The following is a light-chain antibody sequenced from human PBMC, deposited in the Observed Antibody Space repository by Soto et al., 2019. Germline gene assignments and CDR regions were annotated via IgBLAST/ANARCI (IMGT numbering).Light chain of an antibody. J-gene: IGLJ2*01. Sequence: QSALTQPASVSGSPGQSITISCTGTSSDVGGYNYVSWYQQHPGKAPKLMIYEVSNRPSGVSNRFSGSKSGNTASLTISGLQSEDEAGYYCAAWDDSLNGPVFGGGTQLTVL. V-gene: IGLV2-14*01. CDR2: EVS. CDR1: SSDVGGYNY. CDR3: AAWDDSLNGPV.